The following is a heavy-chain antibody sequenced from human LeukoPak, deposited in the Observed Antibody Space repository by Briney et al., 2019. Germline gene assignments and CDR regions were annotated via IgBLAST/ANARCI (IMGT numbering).Heavy chain of an antibody. V-gene: IGHV3-48*03. J-gene: IGHJ3*02. Sequence: GGSLRLSCVASTLTFSVYDMNWVRQAPGKGLEWVSYMSRSGDTTYYADSVKGRFTVPRDNAKNSLYLQVSSLRVEDTAVYYCASLRWYAFYIWGQGTMVTVSS. CDR2: MSRSGDTT. CDR3: ASLRWYAFYI. CDR1: TLTFSVYD.